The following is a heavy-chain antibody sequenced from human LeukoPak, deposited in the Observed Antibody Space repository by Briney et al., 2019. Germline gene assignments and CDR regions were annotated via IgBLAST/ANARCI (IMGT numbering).Heavy chain of an antibody. CDR3: ARDITMIVVASYYFDY. D-gene: IGHD3-22*01. Sequence: PGRSLRLSCAASGFTFSSYAMHWVRQAPGKGLEWLAVISYDGSNKYYADSVKGRFTISRDNSKNTLYLQMNSLRAEDTAVYYCARDITMIVVASYYFDYWGQGTLVTVSS. V-gene: IGHV3-30*01. CDR2: ISYDGSNK. J-gene: IGHJ4*02. CDR1: GFTFSSYA.